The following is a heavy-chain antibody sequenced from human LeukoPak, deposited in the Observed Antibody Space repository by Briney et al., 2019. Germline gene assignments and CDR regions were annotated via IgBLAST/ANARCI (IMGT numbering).Heavy chain of an antibody. CDR2: IYTSGST. CDR1: GGSISSYY. V-gene: IGHV4-4*07. Sequence: AETLSLTCTVSGGSISSYYWSWIRQPAGKGLEWIGRIYTSGSTNYNPSLKSRVTMSVDTSKNKFSLKLSSVTAADTAVYYCARDLRGSGYDSPHAYNWFDPWGQGTLVTVSS. D-gene: IGHD5-12*01. J-gene: IGHJ5*02. CDR3: ARDLRGSGYDSPHAYNWFDP.